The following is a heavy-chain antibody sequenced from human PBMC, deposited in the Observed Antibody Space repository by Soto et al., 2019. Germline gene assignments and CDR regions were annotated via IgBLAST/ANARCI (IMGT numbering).Heavy chain of an antibody. D-gene: IGHD1-7*01. V-gene: IGHV3-23*01. CDR1: GLTFSNYA. J-gene: IGHJ4*02. CDR2: MSGSSSTT. CDR3: AKNQERELPRVIDF. Sequence: EVWLLESGGGLVQPGGSLRLSCATSGLTFSNYAMSWVRQAPGGGLEWVSSMSGSSSTTYYADSVRGRFTISRDRSKNTLYLQMSSLRAEDTALYYCAKNQERELPRVIDFWGQGTLVTVSS.